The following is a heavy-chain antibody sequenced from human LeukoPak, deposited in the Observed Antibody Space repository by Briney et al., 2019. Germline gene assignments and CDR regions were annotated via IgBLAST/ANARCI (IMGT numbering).Heavy chain of an antibody. CDR1: GYSIRSGFY. D-gene: IGHD6-13*01. J-gene: IGHJ4*02. V-gene: IGHV4-38-2*02. CDR3: ARHSSSWLSFDY. CDR2: IFQGGTT. Sequence: PSETLSLTCTVSGYSIRSGFYWGWIRQAPGKGLEWIGSIFQGGTTFYNPSLKSRVIISADTSNNGFSLRLSSVTAADTAVYYCARHSSSWLSFDYWGQGTLVTVSS.